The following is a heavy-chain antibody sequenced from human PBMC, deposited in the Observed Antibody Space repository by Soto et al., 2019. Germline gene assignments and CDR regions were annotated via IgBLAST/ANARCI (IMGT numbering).Heavy chain of an antibody. Sequence: PSETLSLTCAVSDDSITRSTYYWGWIRQPPRKGLEWIGTIYYTGNTYYSPSLESRLTMSVDTSKNEFSLKLRSVTAADTAVYYCARLYGFFTTLHRLIPFYIDYWGQGALVSVSS. J-gene: IGHJ4*02. D-gene: IGHD3-22*01. CDR3: ARLYGFFTTLHRLIPFYIDY. CDR1: DDSITRSTYY. CDR2: IYYTGNT. V-gene: IGHV4-39*01.